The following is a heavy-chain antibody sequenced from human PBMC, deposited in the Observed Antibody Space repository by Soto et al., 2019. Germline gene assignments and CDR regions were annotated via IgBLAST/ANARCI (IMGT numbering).Heavy chain of an antibody. Sequence: EVQLLDSGGGLVQPGGSLRLSCAASGFTFSSYAMNWVRQAPGKGLEWVSVISGSGGSTYYADSVKGRFTISRDNSKNTRYLQMNSPRAEDTAVYYWARRRPGTCFDYWGQGTLVTVSS. V-gene: IGHV3-23*01. J-gene: IGHJ4*02. CDR2: ISGSGGST. CDR3: ARRRPGTCFDY. CDR1: GFTFSSYA. D-gene: IGHD6-13*01.